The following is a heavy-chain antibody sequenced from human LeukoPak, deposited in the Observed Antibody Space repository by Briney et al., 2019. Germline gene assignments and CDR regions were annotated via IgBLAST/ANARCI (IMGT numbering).Heavy chain of an antibody. CDR2: ISGYNANT. CDR1: GYIFTTYA. J-gene: IGHJ6*03. D-gene: IGHD2-2*02. V-gene: IGHV1-18*01. CDR3: VRDGHRLYDYYYYYMDV. Sequence: ASVKVSCTTSGYIFTTYAISWVRQAPGQGLEWMGWISGYNANTHYAQKFQGRVTMTTDTSTSTVDMELRSLRSDDTAVYYCVRDGHRLYDYYYYYMDVWGKGTTVTISS.